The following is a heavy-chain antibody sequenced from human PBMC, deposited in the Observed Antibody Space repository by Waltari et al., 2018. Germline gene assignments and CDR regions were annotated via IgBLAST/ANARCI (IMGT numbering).Heavy chain of an antibody. J-gene: IGHJ4*02. Sequence: EVQLLESVGGLVQPGGSLRLSCAVAGFTCITPAMRWFRRAPGKGLEWVSAISGSGTTYYTDSVKGRFTISRDNSKNTLYLQMNSLRAEDTAVYYCAREEWFGELLTSDYWGQGTLVTVSS. CDR1: GFTCITPA. V-gene: IGHV3-23*01. CDR3: AREEWFGELLTSDY. CDR2: ISGSGTT. D-gene: IGHD3-10*01.